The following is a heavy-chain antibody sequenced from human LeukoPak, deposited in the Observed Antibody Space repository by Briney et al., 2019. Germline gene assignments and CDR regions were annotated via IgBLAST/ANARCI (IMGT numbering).Heavy chain of an antibody. CDR2: TYYRSKWYN. CDR3: ARGGIRNYYGSGSSESYYYYMDV. V-gene: IGHV6-1*01. CDR1: GDSVSSKSSA. D-gene: IGHD3-10*01. J-gene: IGHJ6*03. Sequence: SQTLSLTCVISGDSVSSKSSAWNWIRQSPSRGLEWLGRTYYRSKWYNDYAVSVKSRITINPDTSKNQFSLQLNSVTPEDTAVYYCARGGIRNYYGSGSSESYYYYMDVWGKGTTVTISS.